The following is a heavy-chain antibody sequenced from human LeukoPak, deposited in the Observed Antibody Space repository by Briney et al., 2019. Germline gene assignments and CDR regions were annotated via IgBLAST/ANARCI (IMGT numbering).Heavy chain of an antibody. CDR2: IYYSGST. J-gene: IGHJ4*02. CDR1: GGSISSSSYY. Sequence: SQTLSLTCTVSGGSISSSSYYWGWIRQPPGKGLEWIGSIYYSGSTYYNPSLKSRVTISVDTSKNQFSLKLSSVTAADTAVYYCARLDWRYFDYWGQGTLVTVSS. V-gene: IGHV4-39*01. CDR3: ARLDWRYFDY. D-gene: IGHD1-1*01.